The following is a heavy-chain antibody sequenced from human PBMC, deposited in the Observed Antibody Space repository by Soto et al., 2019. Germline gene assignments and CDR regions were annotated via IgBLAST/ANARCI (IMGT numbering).Heavy chain of an antibody. CDR2: IYYSGST. D-gene: IGHD1-7*01. J-gene: IGHJ4*02. Sequence: SETLSLTCTVSGGSISSGGYYWSWIRQHPGKGLEWIEYIYYSGSTYYNPSLKSRVTISVDTSKNQFSLKLSSVTAADTAVYYCARDNRNYEFDYWGQGTLVTVSS. CDR3: ARDNRNYEFDY. V-gene: IGHV4-31*02. CDR1: GGSISSGGYY.